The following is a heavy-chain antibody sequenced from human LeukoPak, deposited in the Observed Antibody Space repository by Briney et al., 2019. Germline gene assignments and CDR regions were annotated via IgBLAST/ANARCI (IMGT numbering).Heavy chain of an antibody. CDR1: GFTFSSYE. CDR2: ISSGGTGK. V-gene: IGHV3-48*03. J-gene: IGHJ4*02. D-gene: IGHD6-19*01. CDR3: AKDHLPGIVVADRDY. Sequence: GGSLRLSCAASGFTFSSYEINWVRQAPGKGLEWVSYISSGGTGKYYADSVKGRFTISRDNSKNTLYLQINSLRAEDTAVYYCAKDHLPGIVVADRDYWGQGTLVTVSS.